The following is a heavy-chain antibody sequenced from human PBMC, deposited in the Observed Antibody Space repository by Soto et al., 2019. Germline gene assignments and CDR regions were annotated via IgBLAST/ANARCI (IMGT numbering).Heavy chain of an antibody. D-gene: IGHD5-18*01. CDR3: ARTASGLTPFDY. CDR1: GLPFINYE. CDR2: IRISVTTI. V-gene: IGHV3-48*03. J-gene: IGHJ4*02. Sequence: EVQLVESGGGLVQPGGSLRLSCAASGLPFINYEMNWVRQAPGQGLEGVSYIRISVTTIYYADSVKDRFTISRDNAKNSLYLQMNSLRAEDTAVYYCARTASGLTPFDYWGQGTLVTVSS.